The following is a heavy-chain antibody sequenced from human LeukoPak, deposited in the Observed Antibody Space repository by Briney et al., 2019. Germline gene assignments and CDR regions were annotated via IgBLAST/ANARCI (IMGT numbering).Heavy chain of an antibody. V-gene: IGHV4-30-2*01. Sequence: PSETLSLTCTVSGGSISSSSYYWGWIRQPPGKGLEWIGYIYHSGSTYYNPSLKSRVTISVDRSKNQFSLKLSSVTAADTAVYYCASSGGPQLGGGWFDPWGQGTLVTVSS. D-gene: IGHD2-15*01. J-gene: IGHJ5*02. CDR2: IYHSGST. CDR3: ASSGGPQLGGGWFDP. CDR1: GGSISSSSYY.